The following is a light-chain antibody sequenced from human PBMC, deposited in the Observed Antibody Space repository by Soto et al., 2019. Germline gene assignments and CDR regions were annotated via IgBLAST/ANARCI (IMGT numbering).Light chain of an antibody. CDR2: DVS. Sequence: QSALTLPASVSGSPGQSITISCTGTSSDVGGYNYVSWYQQHPGKAPKLMIYDVSNRPSGVSNRFSGSKSGNTVSLTISGLQAEDEADYYCSSYSSSSTLVFGGGTKLTVL. J-gene: IGLJ2*01. CDR3: SSYSSSSTLV. V-gene: IGLV2-14*01. CDR1: SSDVGGYNY.